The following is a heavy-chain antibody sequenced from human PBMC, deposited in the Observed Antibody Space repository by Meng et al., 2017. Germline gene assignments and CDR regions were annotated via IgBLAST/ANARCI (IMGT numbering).Heavy chain of an antibody. CDR3: ARGSSSWITNWFDP. V-gene: IGHV1-8*01. CDR2: MNPNSGNT. Sequence: QVQLVRLGAEVKKPGASVKVSCKASGYTFTSYDINWVRQATGQGLEWMGWMNPNSGNTGYAQKFQGRVTMTRNTSISTAYMELSSLRSEDTAVYYCARGSSSWITNWFDPWGQETLVTVSS. J-gene: IGHJ5*02. D-gene: IGHD6-13*01. CDR1: GYTFTSYD.